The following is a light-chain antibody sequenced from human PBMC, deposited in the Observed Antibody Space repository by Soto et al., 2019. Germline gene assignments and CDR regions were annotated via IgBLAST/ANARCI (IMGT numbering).Light chain of an antibody. J-gene: IGKJ1*01. CDR1: QSVSSN. CDR3: QQYNNWPPWT. CDR2: GAS. Sequence: EIVMTQSPATLSVSPGERATLSCRASQSVSSNLAWYQQKPGQVPRFLMYGASTRATGIPARFSGSGSGTEFTLTISSLQSEDFAVYYCQQYNNWPPWTFGQGTKVEIK. V-gene: IGKV3-15*01.